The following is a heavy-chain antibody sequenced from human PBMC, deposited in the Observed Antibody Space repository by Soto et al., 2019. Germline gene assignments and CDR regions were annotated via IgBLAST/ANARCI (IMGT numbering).Heavy chain of an antibody. J-gene: IGHJ4*02. CDR2: INPSGGST. D-gene: IGHD4-17*01. CDR3: ARVARGGDYVNYFDY. CDR1: GYTFTSYY. Sequence: ASVNVSCKASGYTFTSYYMHWVRQAPGQGLEWMGIINPSGGSTSYAQKFQGRVTMTRDTSTSTVYMELSSLRSEDTAVYYCARVARGGDYVNYFDYWGQGTLVTVSS. V-gene: IGHV1-46*03.